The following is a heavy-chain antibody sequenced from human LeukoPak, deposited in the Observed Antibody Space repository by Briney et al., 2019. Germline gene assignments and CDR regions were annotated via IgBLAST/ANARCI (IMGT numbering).Heavy chain of an antibody. Sequence: SVKVSCKASGGTFSSYAISWVRQAPGQGLEWMGGIIPIFGIANYAQKFQGRVTITADKSTSTAYMELSSLRSEDTAVYYCARSPRAGYCSGGSCGWFDPWGQGTLVTVSS. D-gene: IGHD2-15*01. V-gene: IGHV1-69*10. J-gene: IGHJ5*02. CDR1: GGTFSSYA. CDR2: IIPIFGIA. CDR3: ARSPRAGYCSGGSCGWFDP.